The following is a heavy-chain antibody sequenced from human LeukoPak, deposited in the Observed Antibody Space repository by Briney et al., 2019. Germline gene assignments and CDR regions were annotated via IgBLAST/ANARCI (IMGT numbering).Heavy chain of an antibody. CDR2: INHSGST. V-gene: IGHV4-34*01. Sequence: SETLSLTCAVYGGSFSGYYWSWIRQPPGKGLEWIGEINHSGSTNYNPSLKSRVTISVDTSKNQFSLKLSSVTTTDTAVYYCARFSSDCGETSCYLTYWGQGILVTVSS. CDR1: GGSFSGYY. D-gene: IGHD2-2*01. J-gene: IGHJ4*02. CDR3: ARFSSDCGETSCYLTY.